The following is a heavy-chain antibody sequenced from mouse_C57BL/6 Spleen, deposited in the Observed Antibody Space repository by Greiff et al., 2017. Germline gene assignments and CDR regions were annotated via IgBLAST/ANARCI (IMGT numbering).Heavy chain of an antibody. Sequence: EVKVVESEGGLVQPGSSMKLSCTASGFTFSDYYMAWVRQVPEKGLEWVANINYDGSSTYYLDSLKSRFIISRDNAKNILYLQMSSLKSEDTATYYCAREDYDYPYWYFDVWGTGTTVTVSS. D-gene: IGHD2-4*01. V-gene: IGHV5-16*01. J-gene: IGHJ1*03. CDR2: INYDGSST. CDR1: GFTFSDYY. CDR3: AREDYDYPYWYFDV.